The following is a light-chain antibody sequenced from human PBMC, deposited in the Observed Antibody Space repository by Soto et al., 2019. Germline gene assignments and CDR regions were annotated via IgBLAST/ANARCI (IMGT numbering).Light chain of an antibody. CDR2: GAS. CDR3: QQYNNWPPLWT. J-gene: IGKJ1*01. V-gene: IGKV3-15*01. Sequence: EIILTQSPASLSVSPGERATLSCRASQSVNNNLAWYQQKPGQAPRLLIYGASTRATGIPGRFRGSGSGTEFTLTITSLQSEDFAVYYCQQYNNWPPLWTFGQGTKVDIK. CDR1: QSVNNN.